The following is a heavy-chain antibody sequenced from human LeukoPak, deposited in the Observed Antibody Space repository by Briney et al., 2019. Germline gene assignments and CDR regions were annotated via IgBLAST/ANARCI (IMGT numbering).Heavy chain of an antibody. CDR3: ARGREELPPPPLDY. CDR1: GGSFSGYY. Sequence: SETLSLTCAVYGGSFSGYYWSWIRQPPGKGLEWIGEINHSGSTNYNPSLKSRVTISVDTSKNQFSLKLSSVTAADTAVYYCARGREELPPPPLDYWGQGTQVTVSS. J-gene: IGHJ4*02. V-gene: IGHV4-34*01. D-gene: IGHD1-26*01. CDR2: INHSGST.